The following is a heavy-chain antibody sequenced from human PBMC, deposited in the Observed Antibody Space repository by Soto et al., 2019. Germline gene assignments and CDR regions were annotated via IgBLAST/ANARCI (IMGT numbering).Heavy chain of an antibody. CDR1: GGSISSSSYY. CDR3: ARPAAVALGAYYFDY. CDR2: IYYSGST. V-gene: IGHV4-39*01. D-gene: IGHD6-13*01. Sequence: QLQLQESGPGLVKPSETLSLTCTVSGGSISSSSYYWGWIRQPPGKGLEWIGSIYYSGSTYYNPSLKSRVTISVDTSKNQFSLKLSSVTAADTAVYYCARPAAVALGAYYFDYWGQGTLVTVSS. J-gene: IGHJ4*02.